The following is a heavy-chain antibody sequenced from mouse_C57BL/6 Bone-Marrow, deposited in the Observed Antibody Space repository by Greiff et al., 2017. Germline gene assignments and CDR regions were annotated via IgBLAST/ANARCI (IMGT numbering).Heavy chain of an antibody. Sequence: QVHVKQSGAELVRPGSSVKLSCKASGYTFTSYWMDWVKQRPGQGLEWIGNIYPSDSETHYNQKFKDKATLTVDKSSSTAYMQLSSLTSEDSAVYYCARGRWLLENYFDYWGQGTTLTVSS. CDR3: ARGRWLLENYFDY. D-gene: IGHD2-3*01. J-gene: IGHJ2*01. V-gene: IGHV1-61*01. CDR1: GYTFTSYW. CDR2: IYPSDSET.